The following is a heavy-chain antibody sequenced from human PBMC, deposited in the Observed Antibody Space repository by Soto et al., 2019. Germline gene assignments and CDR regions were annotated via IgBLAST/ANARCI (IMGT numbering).Heavy chain of an antibody. CDR3: ARTTRRITKIRTPVGWFDP. CDR2: IFSNDEK. Sequence: QVTLKESGPVLVKPTETLTLTCTVSGFSLSNARMGVSWIRQPPGKALEWLAHIFSNDEKSYSTSLKSRLTSSKDTSKSQVVLTMTNMDPVDTATYYCARTTRRITKIRTPVGWFDPWGQGTLVTVSS. J-gene: IGHJ5*02. CDR1: GFSLSNARMG. V-gene: IGHV2-26*01. D-gene: IGHD3-22*01.